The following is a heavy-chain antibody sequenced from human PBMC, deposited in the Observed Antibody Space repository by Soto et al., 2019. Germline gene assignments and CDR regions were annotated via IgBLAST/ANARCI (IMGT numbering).Heavy chain of an antibody. V-gene: IGHV4-34*01. CDR3: AKVHDYGDYDY. D-gene: IGHD4-17*01. J-gene: IGHJ4*02. Sequence: SETLSLTCAVYGGSFSGYYWRWIRQPPGKRLEWIGEINHSGSTNYNPSLKIRVTISVDTSKNQFSLKLRSVTAADTAVYYWAKVHDYGDYDYWGQGTLVTVSS. CDR1: GGSFSGYY. CDR2: INHSGST.